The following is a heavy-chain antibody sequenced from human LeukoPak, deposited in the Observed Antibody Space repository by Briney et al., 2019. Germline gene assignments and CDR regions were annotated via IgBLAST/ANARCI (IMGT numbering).Heavy chain of an antibody. J-gene: IGHJ5*02. V-gene: IGHV1-69*13. CDR2: IIPIFGTA. D-gene: IGHD3-22*01. CDR3: ASEPTITMMGLYKPYNWFDP. Sequence: ASVKVSCKASGGTFSSYAISWVRQAPGQGLEWMGGIIPIFGTANYAQKFQGRVTITADESTSTAYMELSSLRSEDTAVYYCASEPTITMMGLYKPYNWFDPWGQGTLVTVS. CDR1: GGTFSSYA.